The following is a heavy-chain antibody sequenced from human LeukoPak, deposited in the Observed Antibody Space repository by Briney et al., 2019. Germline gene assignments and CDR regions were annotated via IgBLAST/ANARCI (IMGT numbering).Heavy chain of an antibody. Sequence: TLSLTCTVSVGSISSGSYYRSWIRVPAGKELECLGRIYTSGSTNYNPSLKIRVTISVDTSKNQFSLKLSSVTAADTAVYYCARGREDYYDSSGFDYWGQGTLVTVSS. CDR1: VGSISSGSYY. CDR2: IYTSGST. CDR3: ARGREDYYDSSGFDY. V-gene: IGHV4-61*02. D-gene: IGHD3-22*01. J-gene: IGHJ4*02.